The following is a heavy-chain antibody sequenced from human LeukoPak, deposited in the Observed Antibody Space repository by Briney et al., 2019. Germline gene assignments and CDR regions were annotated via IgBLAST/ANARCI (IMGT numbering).Heavy chain of an antibody. V-gene: IGHV3-33*01. CDR1: GFTFSSYG. CDR3: ARSRDGYHHGLL. CDR2: IWYDGSNK. Sequence: PGRSLRLSCAASGFTFSSYGMHWVRQAPGKGLEWVAVIWYDGSNKYYTDSVKGRFTISRDIFENTLYLQMNSLRAEDTGLYYCARSRDGYHHGLLWGRGTLVIVSS. D-gene: IGHD5-24*01. J-gene: IGHJ4*02.